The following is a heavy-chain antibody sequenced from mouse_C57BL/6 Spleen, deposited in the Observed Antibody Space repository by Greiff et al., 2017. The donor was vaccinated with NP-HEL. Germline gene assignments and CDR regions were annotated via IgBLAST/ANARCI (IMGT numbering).Heavy chain of an antibody. Sequence: EVKVEESGPGLVKPSQSLSLTCSVTGYSITSGYYWNWIRQFPGNKLEWMGYISYDGSNNYNPSLKNRISITRDTSKNQFFLKLNSVTTEDTATYYCARCGNYLYFDYWGQGTTLTVSS. V-gene: IGHV3-6*01. D-gene: IGHD2-1*01. CDR2: ISYDGSN. J-gene: IGHJ2*01. CDR3: ARCGNYLYFDY. CDR1: GYSITSGYY.